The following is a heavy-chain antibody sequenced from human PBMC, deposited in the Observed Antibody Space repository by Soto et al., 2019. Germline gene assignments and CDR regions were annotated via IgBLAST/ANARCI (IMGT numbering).Heavy chain of an antibody. V-gene: IGHV1-58*01. CDR3: AAAFWSGYYKSQYGMDV. CDR2: IVVGSGNT. J-gene: IGHJ6*02. Sequence: QMQLVQSGPEVKKPGTSVKVSCKASGFTFTSSAVQWVRQARGQRLEWIGWIVVGSGNTNYAQKFQERVTITRDMSTSTAYMELSSLRSEDTAVYYCAAAFWSGYYKSQYGMDVWGQGTTVTVSS. CDR1: GFTFTSSA. D-gene: IGHD3-3*01.